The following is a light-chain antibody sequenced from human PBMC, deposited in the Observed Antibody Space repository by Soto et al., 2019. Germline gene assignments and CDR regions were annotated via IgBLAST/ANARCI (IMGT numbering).Light chain of an antibody. V-gene: IGKV1-39*01. J-gene: IGKJ2*01. CDR3: QQSYSTPYT. Sequence: DIQMTQSPSSLSASVGDRVTITCRASQSISSYLNWYQQKPGNAPNLLIYAASTLQSGVPSRFSGSGSGTHFTLTISSLQPEDSATFYCQQSYSTPYTFGQGTKLEIK. CDR2: AAS. CDR1: QSISSY.